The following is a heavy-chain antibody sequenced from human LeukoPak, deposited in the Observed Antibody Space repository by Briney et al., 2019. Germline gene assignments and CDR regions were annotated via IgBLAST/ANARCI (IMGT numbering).Heavy chain of an antibody. CDR1: GFTFSSYW. J-gene: IGHJ2*01. CDR3: VREAPLAGDWYFDR. Sequence: QSGGSLRLSCAASGFTFSSYWMHWVRQGPGRGLEWVSRISKDANGIHYASSVEGRFTISRDNARNKVFLHMNNLRVEDTAVYYCVREAPLAGDWYFDRWGRGSLVTVSS. CDR2: ISKDANGI. V-gene: IGHV3-74*01. D-gene: IGHD6-19*01.